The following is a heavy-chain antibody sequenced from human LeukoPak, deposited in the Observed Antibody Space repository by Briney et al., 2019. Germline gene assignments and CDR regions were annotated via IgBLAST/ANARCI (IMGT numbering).Heavy chain of an antibody. CDR3: ARESKQLWGFDY. CDR2: MNPNSGNT. D-gene: IGHD5-18*01. J-gene: IGHJ4*02. V-gene: IGHV1-8*03. CDR1: GYTFTSYD. Sequence: ASVKVSCKASGYTFTSYDINWVRQATGQGLEWMGWMNPNSGNTGYAQKFQGRVTITRNTSISTAYMELSSLRSEDTAVYYCARESKQLWGFDYWGQGTLVTVSS.